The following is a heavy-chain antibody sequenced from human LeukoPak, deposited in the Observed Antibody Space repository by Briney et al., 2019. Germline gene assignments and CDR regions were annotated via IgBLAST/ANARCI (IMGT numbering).Heavy chain of an antibody. D-gene: IGHD2-15*01. Sequence: SETLSLTCTVSGASISSYYWSWIRQPPGKRLEWIGYIYYSGSTNSNPSLKSRVTISLDTSKNQFSLKLSSVTAADTAVYYCARGYCSGGSCYINDYWGQGTLVTVSS. CDR3: ARGYCSGGSCYINDY. V-gene: IGHV4-59*08. CDR1: GASISSYY. CDR2: IYYSGST. J-gene: IGHJ4*02.